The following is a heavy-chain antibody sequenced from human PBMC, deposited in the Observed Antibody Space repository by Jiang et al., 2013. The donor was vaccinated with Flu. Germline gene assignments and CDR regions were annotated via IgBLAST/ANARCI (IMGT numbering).Heavy chain of an antibody. J-gene: IGHJ4*02. D-gene: IGHD3-16*01. Sequence: SQTLSLTCTISGDSVSSDSAAWNWIRQSPSRGLEWLGRTYYRSKWYIDYALSVKSRITINPDTSKNQFSPQLKSVTPEDTALYYCASGAGDYWGQGTLVTVSS. CDR1: GDSVSSDSAA. V-gene: IGHV6-1*01. CDR2: TYYRSKWYI. CDR3: ASGAGDY.